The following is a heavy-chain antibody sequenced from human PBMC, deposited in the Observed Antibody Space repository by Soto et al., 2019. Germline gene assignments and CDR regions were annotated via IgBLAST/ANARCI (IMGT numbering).Heavy chain of an antibody. V-gene: IGHV4-30-4*01. J-gene: IGHJ4*02. CDR1: GGSISSDDYY. D-gene: IGHD2-15*01. CDR2: IYYTGRV. CDR3: AREGSSSPTYFGF. Sequence: TLSLTSTVSGGSISSDDYYWPWIRQPPGEGLEWTGYIYYTGRVSATPSLESRVTISIDTSKNQFSLKLSSVSAADTAVYFCAREGSSSPTYFGFWGPGALVTGSS.